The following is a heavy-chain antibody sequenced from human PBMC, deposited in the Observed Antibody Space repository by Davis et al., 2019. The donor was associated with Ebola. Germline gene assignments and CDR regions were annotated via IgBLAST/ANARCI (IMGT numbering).Heavy chain of an antibody. D-gene: IGHD5/OR15-5a*01. CDR2: IHSSGNT. V-gene: IGHV4-59*11. CDR3: ARGRHLSVSPFAY. J-gene: IGHJ4*02. CDR1: GGSISSPS. Sequence: PSETLSLTCLVSGGSISSPSWPWIRQSPGKGLEWIGYIHSSGNTNYNPSFKCRVTVSLDATKSQSSLKLSSVTAADTAVYYCARGRHLSVSPFAYWGQGILVTVSP.